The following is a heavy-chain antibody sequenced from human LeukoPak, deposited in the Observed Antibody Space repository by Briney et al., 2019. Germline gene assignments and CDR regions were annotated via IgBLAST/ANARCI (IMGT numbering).Heavy chain of an antibody. CDR3: ARGTIAAAGYYYFDY. CDR1: GFTFRNFG. V-gene: IGHV3-33*01. CDR2: IWYDGTDK. J-gene: IGHJ4*02. D-gene: IGHD6-13*01. Sequence: GGSLRLSCAASGFTFRNFGMHWVRQAPGKGLEWVAVIWYDGTDKYYADSVKGRFTISRDNSQNTLFLQMNSLRAEDTAVYYCARGTIAAAGYYYFDYWGQGTQVTVSS.